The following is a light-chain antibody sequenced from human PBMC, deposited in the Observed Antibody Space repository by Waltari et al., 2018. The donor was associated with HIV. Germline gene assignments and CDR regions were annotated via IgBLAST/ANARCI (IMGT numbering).Light chain of an antibody. V-gene: IGLV1-40*01. J-gene: IGLJ2*01. CDR3: QSYDSSLSAPV. Sequence: QSVLTQPPSVSWAPGQRVTISCTVSSSTIGAGYDVHWYQQLPGTAPKLLSYGNSNRPSGVPDRFSGSKSGTSASLAITGLQAEDEADYYCQSYDSSLSAPVFGGGTKLTVL. CDR2: GNS. CDR1: SSTIGAGYD.